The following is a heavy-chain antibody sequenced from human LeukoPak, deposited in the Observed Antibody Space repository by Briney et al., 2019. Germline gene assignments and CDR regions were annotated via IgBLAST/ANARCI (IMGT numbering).Heavy chain of an antibody. CDR1: GFTFSSYG. V-gene: IGHV3-30*02. D-gene: IGHD2-2*01. CDR3: AKAGGPSAATDY. CDR2: IRYDGSNK. J-gene: IGHJ4*02. Sequence: PGGSLRLSCAASGFTFSSYGMHWVRQAPGKGLEWVAFIRYDGSNKYYADSVKGRFTISRDNSKNALYLQMNSLRAEDTAVYYCAKAGGPSAATDYWGQGTLVTVSS.